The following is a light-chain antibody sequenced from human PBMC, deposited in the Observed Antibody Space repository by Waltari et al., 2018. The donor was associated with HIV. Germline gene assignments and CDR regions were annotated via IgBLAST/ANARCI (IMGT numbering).Light chain of an antibody. Sequence: EIVLTQSPATLSLSPGERATLSCRASQSVSTYLAWYQQKPGQAPRLLIYGASSRATGIPARFSGSGSGTDFTLTISSLEPGDFGVYYCHQRSNWPITFGQGTRLENK. CDR3: HQRSNWPIT. CDR1: QSVSTY. J-gene: IGKJ5*01. CDR2: GAS. V-gene: IGKV3-11*01.